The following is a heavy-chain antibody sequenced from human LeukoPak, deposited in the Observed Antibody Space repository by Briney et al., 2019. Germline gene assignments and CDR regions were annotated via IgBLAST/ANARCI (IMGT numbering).Heavy chain of an antibody. Sequence: GGSLRLSCAASGFTFSSYAMHWVRQAPGKGLEWVAVISYDGSNKYYADSVKGRFTISRDNSKNTLYLQMNSLRAEDTAVYYCARDYRGYSGHDHLAYWGQGTLVTVSS. CDR3: ARDYRGYSGHDHLAY. CDR2: ISYDGSNK. J-gene: IGHJ4*02. D-gene: IGHD5-12*01. V-gene: IGHV3-30*04. CDR1: GFTFSSYA.